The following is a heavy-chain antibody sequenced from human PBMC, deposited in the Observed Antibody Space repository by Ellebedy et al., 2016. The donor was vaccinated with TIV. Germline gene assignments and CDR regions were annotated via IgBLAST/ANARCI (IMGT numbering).Heavy chain of an antibody. J-gene: IGHJ2*01. CDR2: INSDGSST. CDR1: GFTFTQYW. Sequence: GESLKISCAASGFTFTQYWLHWVRQAPGKGPVWVSRINSDGSSTPYADSVKGRFTISRDNAKYTLYLQMNSLRAEDTAVYYCARAGSSGWEAYFDLWGRGTLVTVSS. CDR3: ARAGSSGWEAYFDL. D-gene: IGHD6-19*01. V-gene: IGHV3-74*01.